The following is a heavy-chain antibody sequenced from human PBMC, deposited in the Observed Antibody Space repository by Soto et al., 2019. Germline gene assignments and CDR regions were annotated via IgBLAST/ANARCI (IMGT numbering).Heavy chain of an antibody. CDR3: AKGVFYDGGNSFDY. V-gene: IGHV3-30*18. CDR1: GFTFSTYG. Sequence: GGSLRLSCAASGFTFSTYGMHWVRQAPGKGLEWVAVISYGGDNKYYADSVKGRFTISRDNSKNTLYLQMNSLRAEDTAVYYCAKGVFYDGGNSFDYWGQGSLVTVSS. CDR2: ISYGGDNK. D-gene: IGHD2-21*01. J-gene: IGHJ4*02.